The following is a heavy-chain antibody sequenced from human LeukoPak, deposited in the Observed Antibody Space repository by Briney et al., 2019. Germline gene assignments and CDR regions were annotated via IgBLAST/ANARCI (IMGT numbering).Heavy chain of an antibody. Sequence: GESLKISCKGSGYSFGSYWIGWVRQMPGKGLEWMGIIYPGDSDTRYSPSFQGQVTISADKSIKTAYLQWSSLKASDTAMYYCASSTAVTTHYFDFWGQGTLATVSS. D-gene: IGHD4-11*01. V-gene: IGHV5-51*01. CDR3: ASSTAVTTHYFDF. J-gene: IGHJ4*02. CDR2: IYPGDSDT. CDR1: GYSFGSYW.